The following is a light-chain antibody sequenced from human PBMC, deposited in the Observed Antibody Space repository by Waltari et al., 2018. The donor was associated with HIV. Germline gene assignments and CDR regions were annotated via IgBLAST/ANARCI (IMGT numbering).Light chain of an antibody. Sequence: QSVLTQTPSASGTPGQRVTISCSGRSSHIGSNYVYWYQQLPGTAPKLLMYRNNQRPSGVPDRCSGSKSGTSASLAISGLRSEDEADYYCAAWDNSLSVLVVFGGGTKLTVL. J-gene: IGLJ2*01. CDR3: AAWDNSLSVLVV. CDR1: SSHIGSNY. CDR2: RNN. V-gene: IGLV1-47*01.